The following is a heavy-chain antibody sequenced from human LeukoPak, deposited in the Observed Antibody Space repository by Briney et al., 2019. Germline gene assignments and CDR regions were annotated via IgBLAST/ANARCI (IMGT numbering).Heavy chain of an antibody. CDR1: GSSFTSYW. CDR2: IYPGDSDT. D-gene: IGHD4-17*01. CDR3: AAIPTAFPDEFDY. J-gene: IGHJ4*02. V-gene: IGHV5-51*01. Sequence: GAALEISWKGSGSSFTSYWIGWGRQMPGKGVEWMGIIYPGDSDTRYSPSFQGQVTISADKSISTAYLQWSSLKASDTAMYYCAAIPTAFPDEFDYWGQGTLVTVSS.